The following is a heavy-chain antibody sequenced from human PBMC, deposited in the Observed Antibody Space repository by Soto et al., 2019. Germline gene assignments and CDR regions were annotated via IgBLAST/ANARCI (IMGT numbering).Heavy chain of an antibody. J-gene: IGHJ6*02. Sequence: QVQLVQSGAEVKKPGASVKVSCKASGYTFTTYYIHWVRQAPGQGLEWMGLINPPIASTSYAQKFQGRVTMTRDTSTSTFYMELSSLRSEDTAVYYCARESRPAAKNYYYGMDVWGQGTTVTVSS. CDR2: INPPIAST. V-gene: IGHV1-46*01. D-gene: IGHD2-2*01. CDR3: ARESRPAAKNYYYGMDV. CDR1: GYTFTTYY.